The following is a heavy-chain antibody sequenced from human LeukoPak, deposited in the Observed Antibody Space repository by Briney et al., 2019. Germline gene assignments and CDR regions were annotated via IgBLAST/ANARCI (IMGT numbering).Heavy chain of an antibody. CDR1: GGTFSSYA. V-gene: IGHV1-69*05. CDR2: IIPIFGTA. D-gene: IGHD5-12*01. J-gene: IGHJ6*03. CDR3: ASYSGYGMYYYYYYMDV. Sequence: ASVKVSCKASGGTFSSYAISWVRQAPGQGLEWMGGIIPIFGTANYAQKFQGRVTITTDGSTSTAYMELSSLRSEDTAVYYCASYSGYGMYYYYYYMDVWGKGTTVTVSS.